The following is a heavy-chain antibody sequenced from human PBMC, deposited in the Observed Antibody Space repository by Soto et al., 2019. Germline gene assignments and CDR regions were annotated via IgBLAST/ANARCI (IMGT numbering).Heavy chain of an antibody. V-gene: IGHV3-15*07. CDR2: IKSKTDGGTT. J-gene: IGHJ3*02. CDR3: TTGYGGYCSSTSCYRHPDAFDI. D-gene: IGHD2-2*01. Sequence: GGSLRLSCAASGFTFSNAWMNWVRQAPGKGLEWVGRIKSKTDGGTTDYAAPVKGRFTISRDDSKNTLYLQMNSLKTEDTAVYYCTTGYGGYCSSTSCYRHPDAFDIWGQGTMVTVSS. CDR1: GFTFSNAW.